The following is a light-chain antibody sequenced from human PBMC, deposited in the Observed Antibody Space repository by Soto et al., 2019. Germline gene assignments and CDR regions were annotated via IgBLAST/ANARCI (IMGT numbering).Light chain of an antibody. Sequence: QSALTQPASVSGSPGQSITISCTGTSSDVGGYNYVSWYQRHPGKAPKLMIYDVARRPSGVPDRFSGSKSGNTASLTISGLQAEDEADYYCYSYAGNSYVFGTGTKVTVL. CDR2: DVA. CDR3: YSYAGNSYV. V-gene: IGLV2-11*01. CDR1: SSDVGGYNY. J-gene: IGLJ1*01.